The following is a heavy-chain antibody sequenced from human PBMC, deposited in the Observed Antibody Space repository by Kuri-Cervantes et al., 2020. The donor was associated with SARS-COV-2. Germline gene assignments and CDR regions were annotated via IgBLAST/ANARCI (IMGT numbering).Heavy chain of an antibody. J-gene: IGHJ6*01. CDR2: ISGTVIST. CDR1: GFTFSSYG. D-gene: IGHD3-10*01. V-gene: IGHV3-23*01. Sequence: GESLKISCAASGFTFSSYGMHWVRQAPGKGLEWVSGISGTVISTYYADSVKGRFTIPRDDSKNTLYLHMDSLRAEDTAVYYCAKDGLWFGEEGMDVWGQGTTVTVSS. CDR3: AKDGLWFGEEGMDV.